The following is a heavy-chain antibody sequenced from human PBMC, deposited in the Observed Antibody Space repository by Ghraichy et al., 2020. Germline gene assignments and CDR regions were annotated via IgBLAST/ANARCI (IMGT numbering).Heavy chain of an antibody. D-gene: IGHD5-12*01. CDR3: AKRSEGYSGAKYYFDS. J-gene: IGHJ4*02. V-gene: IGHV3-23*01. CDR2: ISLSGVVT. Sequence: GGSLRLSCTSSELNLSNCAMNWVRQAPGKGLEWVSVISLSGVVTYYADSVKGRFTISRDNSQNTLYLQMNSLRAEDTAVYYCAKRSEGYSGAKYYFDSWGQGTLVTVSS. CDR1: ELNLSNCA.